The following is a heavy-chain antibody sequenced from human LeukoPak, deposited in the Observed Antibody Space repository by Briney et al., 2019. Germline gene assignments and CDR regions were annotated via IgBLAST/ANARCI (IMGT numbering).Heavy chain of an antibody. D-gene: IGHD2/OR15-2a*01. CDR1: GGSMSSYY. CDR2: IYTSGNT. Sequence: PSETLSLTCTVSGGSMSSYYWSWIRQPAGKGLEWIGRIYTSGNTNYNPSLKSRVTMSVDTSKNQFSLKLTSVTAADTAVYYCARGLSHSRDIWGQGTMVTVSS. J-gene: IGHJ3*02. V-gene: IGHV4-4*07. CDR3: ARGLSHSRDI.